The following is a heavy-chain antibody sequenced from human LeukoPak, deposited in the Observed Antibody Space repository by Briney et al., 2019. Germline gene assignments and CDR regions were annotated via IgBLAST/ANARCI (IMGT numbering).Heavy chain of an antibody. Sequence: ASVKVSCKASGYTFTSYYMHWVRQAPGQGLEWMGIINPSGGSTSYAQKFQGRVTMTRNTSISTAYMELSSLRSEDTAVYYCARTRSIYYDSSGYYLGYWGQGTLVTVSS. CDR2: INPSGGST. CDR3: ARTRSIYYDSSGYYLGY. CDR1: GYTFTSYY. J-gene: IGHJ4*02. V-gene: IGHV1-46*01. D-gene: IGHD3-22*01.